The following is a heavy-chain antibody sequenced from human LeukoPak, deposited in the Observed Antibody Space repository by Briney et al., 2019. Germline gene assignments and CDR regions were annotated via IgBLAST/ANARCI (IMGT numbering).Heavy chain of an antibody. CDR3: ARDSERRDGFSLYFFDY. D-gene: IGHD5-24*01. CDR1: GFTFNSYT. Sequence: PGGSLRPSCTASGFTFNSYTMNWVRQAPGKGLEWVSSISSGSTNRYYADSVKGRFTISRDNAENSLFLQMDSLRAEDTALYYCARDSERRDGFSLYFFDYWGRGTLVTVSS. J-gene: IGHJ4*02. V-gene: IGHV3-21*01. CDR2: ISSGSTNR.